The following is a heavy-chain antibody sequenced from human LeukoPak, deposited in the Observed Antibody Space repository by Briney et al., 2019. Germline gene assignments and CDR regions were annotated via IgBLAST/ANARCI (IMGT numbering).Heavy chain of an antibody. CDR3: AKDRVVPPPAYYYMDV. Sequence: GGSLRLSCAASGFTFSSYAMSWVRQAPGKGLEWVSAISGSGGSTYYADSVKGRFTISRDNSKNTLYLQMNSLRAEDTAVYYCAKDRVVPPPAYYYMDVWGKGTMVAVSS. CDR1: GFTFSSYA. D-gene: IGHD2-2*01. J-gene: IGHJ6*03. CDR2: ISGSGGST. V-gene: IGHV3-23*01.